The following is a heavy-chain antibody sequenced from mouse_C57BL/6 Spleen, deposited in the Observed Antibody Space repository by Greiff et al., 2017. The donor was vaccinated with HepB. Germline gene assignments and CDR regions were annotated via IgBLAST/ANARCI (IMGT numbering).Heavy chain of an antibody. Sequence: VQLQQPGAELVKPGASVKLSCKASGYTFTSYWMHWVKQRPGQGLEWIGMIHPNSGSTNYNEKFKSKATLTVDKSSSTAYMQLSSLTSEDSAVYYGARDYYGSTLYFDVWGTGTTVTVSS. V-gene: IGHV1-64*01. J-gene: IGHJ1*03. CDR3: ARDYYGSTLYFDV. CDR2: IHPNSGST. CDR1: GYTFTSYW. D-gene: IGHD1-1*01.